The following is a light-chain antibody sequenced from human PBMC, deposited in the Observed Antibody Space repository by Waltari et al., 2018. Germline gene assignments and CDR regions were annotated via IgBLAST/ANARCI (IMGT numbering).Light chain of an antibody. Sequence: AIQMTQSPSSLSASVGGRVTITCRATQALGSELAWYQQRPGEAPKVLIYGASRLQNGVPSRFSGSGSGTYFPLTISSLQPEDFATYYCLQDYNYPRTFGQGTKVEV. CDR3: LQDYNYPRT. J-gene: IGKJ1*01. V-gene: IGKV1-6*02. CDR1: QALGSE. CDR2: GAS.